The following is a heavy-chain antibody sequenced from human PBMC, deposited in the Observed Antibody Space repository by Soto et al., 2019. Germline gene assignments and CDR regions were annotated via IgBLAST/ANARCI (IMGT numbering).Heavy chain of an antibody. CDR2: IIAGGGST. Sequence: EVQLLESGGGLVQPGTSLRLSCAASGFTFSNYAMNWVRQAPGKGLEWVSTIIAGGGSTYYADSVKGRFTISRDNSKTTVYLQMNSLRVEDTAVYYCAKRTCSSWSSFDCWGQGTLVTVSS. D-gene: IGHD6-13*01. CDR3: AKRTCSSWSSFDC. V-gene: IGHV3-23*01. J-gene: IGHJ4*02. CDR1: GFTFSNYA.